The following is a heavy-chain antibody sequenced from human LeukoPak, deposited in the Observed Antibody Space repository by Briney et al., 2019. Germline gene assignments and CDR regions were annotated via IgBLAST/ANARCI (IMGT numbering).Heavy chain of an antibody. CDR3: AIVMVFGVVITPPFDY. D-gene: IGHD3-3*01. Sequence: SETLSLTCTVSGGSISSSSYYWGWIRQPPGKGLEWIGSIYYSGSTYYNPSLKSRVTISVDTSKNQFSLKLSSVTAADTAVYYCAIVMVFGVVITPPFDYWGQGTLVTASS. CDR2: IYYSGST. V-gene: IGHV4-39*01. J-gene: IGHJ4*02. CDR1: GGSISSSSYY.